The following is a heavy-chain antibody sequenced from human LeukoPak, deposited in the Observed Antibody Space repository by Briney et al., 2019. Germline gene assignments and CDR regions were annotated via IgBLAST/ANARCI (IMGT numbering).Heavy chain of an antibody. V-gene: IGHV1-69*05. J-gene: IGHJ4*02. CDR3: ARVRNADFGVAAYYFDY. CDR1: GGTFSSYA. CDR2: IIPIFGTA. Sequence: SVKVSCKASGGTFSSYAISWVRQAPGQGLEWMGGIIPIFGTANYAQKFQGRVTITTDESTSTAYMELSSLRSEDTAVYYCARVRNADFGVAAYYFDYWGQGTLVTVSS. D-gene: IGHD3-3*01.